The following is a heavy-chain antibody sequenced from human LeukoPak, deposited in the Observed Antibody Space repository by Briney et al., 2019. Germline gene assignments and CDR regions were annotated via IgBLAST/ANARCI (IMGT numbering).Heavy chain of an antibody. V-gene: IGHV1-18*01. CDR1: GYTFTSYG. CDR2: ISAYNGNT. CDR3: ARAAVGATSYDAFDI. Sequence: ASVKVSCKASGYTFTSYGISWVRQAPGQGLEWMGWISAYNGNTNYAQKLQGRVTMTTDTSTSTAYMELRSLRSDDTAVYYCARAAVGATSYDAFDIWGQGTMVTVSS. J-gene: IGHJ3*02. D-gene: IGHD1-26*01.